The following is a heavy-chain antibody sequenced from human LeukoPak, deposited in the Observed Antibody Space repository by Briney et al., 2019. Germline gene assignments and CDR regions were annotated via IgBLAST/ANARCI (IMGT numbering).Heavy chain of an antibody. CDR2: INHSGST. J-gene: IGHJ4*02. V-gene: IGHV4-34*01. CDR3: ARRRVTIFGVVIIPLHFDY. Sequence: SETLSLTCAVYGGSFSGYYWSWIRQPPGKGLEWIGEINHSGSTNYNPSLKSRVTISVDTSKNQFSLKLSSVTAADTAVYYCARRRVTIFGVVIIPLHFDYWGQGTLVTVSS. D-gene: IGHD3-3*01. CDR1: GGSFSGYY.